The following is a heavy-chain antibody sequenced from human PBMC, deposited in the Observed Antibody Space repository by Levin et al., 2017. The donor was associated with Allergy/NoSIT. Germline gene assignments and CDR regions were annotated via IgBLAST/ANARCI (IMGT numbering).Heavy chain of an antibody. CDR2: ISSSGSTI. Sequence: GESLKISCAASGFTFSDYYMSWIRQAPGKGLEWVSYISSSGSTIYYADSVKGRFTISRDNAKNSLYLQMNSLRAEDTAVYYCARMGGYDFWSNVGWFDPWGQGTLVTVSS. CDR3: ARMGGYDFWSNVGWFDP. CDR1: GFTFSDYY. V-gene: IGHV3-11*01. J-gene: IGHJ5*02. D-gene: IGHD3-3*01.